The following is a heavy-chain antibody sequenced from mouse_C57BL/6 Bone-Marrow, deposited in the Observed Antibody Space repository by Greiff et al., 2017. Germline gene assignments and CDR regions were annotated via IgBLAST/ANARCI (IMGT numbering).Heavy chain of an antibody. CDR1: GYTFTSYD. D-gene: IGHD1-1*01. Sequence: QVQLQQSGPELVKPGASVKLSCKASGYTFTSYDINWVKQRPGQGLEWIGWIYPRDGSTKYNEKFKGKATLTVDTSSSTAYMELHSLTSEDSAVYFCARVGVEGSGGDWCFDVWGTGTTVTVSS. CDR3: ARVGVEGSGGDWCFDV. CDR2: IYPRDGST. V-gene: IGHV1-85*01. J-gene: IGHJ1*03.